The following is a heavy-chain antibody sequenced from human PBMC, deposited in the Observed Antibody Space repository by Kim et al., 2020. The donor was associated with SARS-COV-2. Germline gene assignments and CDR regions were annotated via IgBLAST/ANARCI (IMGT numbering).Heavy chain of an antibody. CDR1: GFTFNNYG. CDR3: ARGSSGSYPD. D-gene: IGHD1-26*01. Sequence: GGSLRLSCAASGFTFNNYGMNWVRQPPGKGLEWVSAITSAGNNTYYADSVKGRFTISRDNSKNTVYLQMSSLRAEDTALYYCARGSSGSYPDWGQGTLVTVSS. CDR2: ITSAGNNT. V-gene: IGHV3-23*01. J-gene: IGHJ4*02.